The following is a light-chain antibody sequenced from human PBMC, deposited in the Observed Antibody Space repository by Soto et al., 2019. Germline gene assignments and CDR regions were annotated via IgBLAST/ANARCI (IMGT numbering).Light chain of an antibody. CDR1: QSVSSY. V-gene: IGKV3-11*01. Sequence: EIVLTQSPATLSLSPGERATLSCKASQSVSSYLAWYQQKPGQAPRLLIYDASNRATGITARFSGSGSGTDFTLTISSLEPEDFAVYYCKLLSNWPPYTFSQGTKLEIK. CDR2: DAS. CDR3: KLLSNWPPYT. J-gene: IGKJ2*01.